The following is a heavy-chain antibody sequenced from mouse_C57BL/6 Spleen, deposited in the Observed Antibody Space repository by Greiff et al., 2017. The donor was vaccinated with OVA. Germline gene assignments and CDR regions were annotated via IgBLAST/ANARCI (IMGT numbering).Heavy chain of an antibody. CDR1: GYSFTGYY. V-gene: IGHV1-42*01. Sequence: VQLQQSGPELVKPGASVKISCKASGYSFTGYYMNWVKQSPEKSLEWIGEINPSTGGTTYNQKFKAKATLTVDKSSSTAYMQLKSLTSEDSAVYYCARLSGSSYWYFEVWGTGTTVTVSS. CDR2: INPSTGGT. J-gene: IGHJ1*03. CDR3: ARLSGSSYWYFEV. D-gene: IGHD1-1*01.